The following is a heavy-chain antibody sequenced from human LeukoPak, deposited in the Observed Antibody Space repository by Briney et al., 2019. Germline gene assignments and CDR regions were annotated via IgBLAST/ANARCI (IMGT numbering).Heavy chain of an antibody. D-gene: IGHD6-19*01. V-gene: IGHV3-7*01. CDR3: VRQAGVS. CDR2: IKGDGSEK. Sequence: PGESLRLSCAASGFSISNYWMTWVRQAPGKGLECVANIKGDGSEKNYVDSVKGRFTISRDNAKNSLCLQMNSLRAEDTAVYYCVRQAGVSWGQGTLVTVSS. J-gene: IGHJ5*02. CDR1: GFSISNYW.